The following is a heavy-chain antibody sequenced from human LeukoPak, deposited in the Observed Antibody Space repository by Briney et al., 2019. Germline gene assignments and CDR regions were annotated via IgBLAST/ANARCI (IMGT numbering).Heavy chain of an antibody. CDR3: ASMGWTDY. CDR2: INPNSGGT. Sequence: ASVKVSCKASGGTFSSYAISWVRQAPGQGLEWMGWINPNSGGTNYAQKFQGRVTMTRDTSISTAYMELSRLRSDDTAVYYCASMGWTDYWGQGTLVTVSS. D-gene: IGHD2-15*01. CDR1: GGTFSSYA. J-gene: IGHJ4*02. V-gene: IGHV1-2*02.